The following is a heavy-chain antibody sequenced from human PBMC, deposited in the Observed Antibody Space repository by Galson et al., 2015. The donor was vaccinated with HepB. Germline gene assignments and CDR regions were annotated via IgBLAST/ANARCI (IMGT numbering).Heavy chain of an antibody. V-gene: IGHV5-51*01. J-gene: IGHJ5*02. CDR1: GYRFSHYW. CDR2: IYPDDSDT. D-gene: IGHD6-13*01. Sequence: QSGAEVKKPGEFLKISCKVSGYRFSHYWIAWVRQTPGKGLEWMGIIYPDDSDTRYSPSFQGQVTISIEKSITTAYLQWSSLKASDTAMYYCATNVAAPGRFEGWFDPWGQGTLVTVSS. CDR3: ATNVAAPGRFEGWFDP.